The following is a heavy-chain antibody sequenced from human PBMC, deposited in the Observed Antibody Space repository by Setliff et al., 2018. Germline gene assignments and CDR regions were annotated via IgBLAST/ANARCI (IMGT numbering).Heavy chain of an antibody. Sequence: SLRLSCAASGFVFGTYGMHWVRQAPGKGLEWVAFIRYDGSNKYYADFVKGRFTISRDNAKNTLYLQMNSLTTEDTAVYNCAKDSLGVVIALHGLEVWGQGTTVTVSS. V-gene: IGHV3-30*02. CDR1: GFVFGTYG. J-gene: IGHJ6*02. D-gene: IGHD2-21*01. CDR3: AKDSLGVVIALHGLEV. CDR2: IRYDGSNK.